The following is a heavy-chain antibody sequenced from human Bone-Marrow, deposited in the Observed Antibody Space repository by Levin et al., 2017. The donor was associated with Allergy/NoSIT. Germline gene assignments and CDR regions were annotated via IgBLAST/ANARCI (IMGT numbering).Heavy chain of an antibody. CDR3: ARLADYVWGSYRTDFDY. CDR2: VYYSGST. D-gene: IGHD3-16*02. Sequence: PSETLSLTCTVSGDSVSSSRHYWGLVRQVPGKGLQWIATVYYSGSTDYNPSLKSRVATSLDTSKNQFSLRLTSVTAADTAVYYCARLADYVWGSYRTDFDYWGQGTLVTVSS. V-gene: IGHV4-39*01. J-gene: IGHJ4*02. CDR1: GDSVSSSRHY.